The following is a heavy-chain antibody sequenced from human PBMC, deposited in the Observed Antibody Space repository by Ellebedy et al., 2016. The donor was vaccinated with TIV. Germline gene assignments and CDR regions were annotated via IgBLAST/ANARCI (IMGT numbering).Heavy chain of an antibody. J-gene: IGHJ4*02. CDR3: ARKTRGAH. Sequence: PGGSLRLSCAVSGFTFSSYEMNWVRQAPGKGLEWVSYISGSASVTAYADSVKGRFTISRDNAKNLVYLQMNSLRLEDTALYYCARKTRGAHWGQGILVTVSS. CDR1: GFTFSSYE. V-gene: IGHV3-48*03. D-gene: IGHD4-11*01. CDR2: ISGSASVT.